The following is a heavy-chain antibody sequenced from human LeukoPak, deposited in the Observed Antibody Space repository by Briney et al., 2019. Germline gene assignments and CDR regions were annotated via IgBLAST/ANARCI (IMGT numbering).Heavy chain of an antibody. CDR2: IYHSGST. CDR3: ARGILYDYILGGIDL. J-gene: IGHJ5*02. Sequence: SETLSLTCTVSGGSISSGGYYWSWIRQPPGKGLEWIGYIYHSGSTYYNPSLKSRVTISVDRSKNQFSLKLSSVTAADTAVYYCARGILYDYILGGIDLWGQGTLVTVSS. CDR1: GGSISSGGYY. D-gene: IGHD3-16*01. V-gene: IGHV4-30-2*01.